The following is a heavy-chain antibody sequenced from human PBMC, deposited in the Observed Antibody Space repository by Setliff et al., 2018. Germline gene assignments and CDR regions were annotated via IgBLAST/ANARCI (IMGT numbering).Heavy chain of an antibody. Sequence: PGESLKISCKGSGYNFINYWIGWVRQMPGKGLEWMGIIYPSDSDIRYSPSFQGQVTISADKSISTAYLQWSSLKASDTAIYYCARQGCSSTSCHSIDYWGQGTLVTVSS. V-gene: IGHV5-51*01. CDR1: GYNFINYW. D-gene: IGHD2-2*01. CDR2: IYPSDSDI. J-gene: IGHJ4*02. CDR3: ARQGCSSTSCHSIDY.